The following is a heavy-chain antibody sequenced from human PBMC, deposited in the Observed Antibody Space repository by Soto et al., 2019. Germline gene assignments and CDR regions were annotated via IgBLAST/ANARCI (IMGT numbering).Heavy chain of an antibody. Sequence: GGSLRLCCSASGFSFSSYAMYWVRQAQGKGLEYVSAISSNGGSTYYADSVKGRFTISRDNSKNTLYLQMSSLRAEDTAVYYCVKLLYFEILAGHGFHYWGQRTLVTV. CDR1: GFSFSSYA. J-gene: IGHJ4*02. D-gene: IGHD3-9*01. CDR3: VKLLYFEILAGHGFHY. CDR2: ISSNGGST. V-gene: IGHV3-64D*06.